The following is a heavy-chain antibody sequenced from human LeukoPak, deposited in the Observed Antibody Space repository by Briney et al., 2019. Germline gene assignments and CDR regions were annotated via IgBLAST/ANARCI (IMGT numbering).Heavy chain of an antibody. V-gene: IGHV4-4*07. CDR3: ARDAHDYDRRGVPFDY. Sequence: SETLSLTCTVSGASITSSNWSWIRQSAGRGLEWIGRLYAGGSTNYNPSLKGRVTMSADTSKDQFSLMLTSPTAADTAVYYCARDAHDYDRRGVPFDYWGQGILVTVSS. CDR1: GASITSSN. CDR2: LYAGGST. D-gene: IGHD4-17*01. J-gene: IGHJ4*02.